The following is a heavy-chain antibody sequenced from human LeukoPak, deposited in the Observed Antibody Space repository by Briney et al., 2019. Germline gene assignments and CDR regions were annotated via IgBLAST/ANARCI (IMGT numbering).Heavy chain of an antibody. CDR1: GFTFSSYA. CDR3: AKVKGRRLRYFD. V-gene: IGHV3-23*01. CDR2: ISGGGGST. Sequence: GGSLRLSCAASGFTFSSYAMSWVRQAPGKGLEWVSAISGGGGSTYYADSVKGRFTISRDNSKNTLYLQMNSLRAEDTAVYYCAKVKGRRLRYFDWGQGTLVTVSS. J-gene: IGHJ4*02. D-gene: IGHD3-9*01.